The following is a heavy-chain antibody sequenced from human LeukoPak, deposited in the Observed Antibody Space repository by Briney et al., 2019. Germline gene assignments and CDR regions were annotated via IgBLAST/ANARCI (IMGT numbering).Heavy chain of an antibody. D-gene: IGHD2-15*01. J-gene: IGHJ3*02. CDR3: ATPTTSKYCSGGSCYFPFDI. V-gene: IGHV1-24*01. CDR2: FDPEDGET. CDR1: GYTITELS. Sequence: ASVKVSCKVSGYTITELSMHWVRQAPGKGLEWMGGFDPEDGETIYAQKFQGRVTMTEDTSTDTAYMELSSLRSEDTAVYYCATPTTSKYCSGGSCYFPFDIWGQGTMVTVSS.